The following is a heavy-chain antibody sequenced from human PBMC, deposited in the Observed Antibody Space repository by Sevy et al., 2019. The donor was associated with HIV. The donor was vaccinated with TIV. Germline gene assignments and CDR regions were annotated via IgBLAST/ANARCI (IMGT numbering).Heavy chain of an antibody. D-gene: IGHD2-15*01. Sequence: SETLSLTCIVSGGSISGSNYYWGWVRQSPGKGPEWIGSNYYSGDTYYTPSLKSRVTISVDTSKNQFSVNLNSMTAADTAVYYCARHRAYCSDGSCYSPWYFDLWGRGTLVTVSS. J-gene: IGHJ2*01. CDR3: ARHRAYCSDGSCYSPWYFDL. CDR2: NYYSGDT. CDR1: GGSISGSNYY. V-gene: IGHV4-39*01.